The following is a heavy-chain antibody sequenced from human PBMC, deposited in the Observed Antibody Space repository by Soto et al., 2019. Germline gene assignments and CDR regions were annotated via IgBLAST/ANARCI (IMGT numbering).Heavy chain of an antibody. CDR2: ISWNSGSI. J-gene: IGHJ6*02. Sequence: GGSLRLSCAASGFTFDDYAMHWVRQAPGKGLEWVSGISWNSGSIGYADSVKGRFTISRDNAKNSLYLQMNSLRAEDTALYYCAQDSPGYSSSWRYYYYGMDVWGQGTTVTVSS. CDR3: AQDSPGYSSSWRYYYYGMDV. V-gene: IGHV3-9*01. CDR1: GFTFDDYA. D-gene: IGHD6-13*01.